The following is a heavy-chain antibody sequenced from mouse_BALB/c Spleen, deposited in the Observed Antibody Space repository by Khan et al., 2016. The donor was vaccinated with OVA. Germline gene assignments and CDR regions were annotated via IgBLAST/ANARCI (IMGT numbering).Heavy chain of an antibody. J-gene: IGHJ2*01. V-gene: IGHV3-2*02. CDR2: ISYSGST. CDR3: ATTARINY. CDR1: GYSITSGYG. D-gene: IGHD1-2*01. Sequence: EVELVESGPGLVKPSQSLSLTCTVTGYSITSGYGWNWIRKFPGNKLEWMGYISYSGSTNYNPSLKSRISITRDTSKNQLFLQLNSVTTEDTATYYCATTARINYWGQGTTLTVSA.